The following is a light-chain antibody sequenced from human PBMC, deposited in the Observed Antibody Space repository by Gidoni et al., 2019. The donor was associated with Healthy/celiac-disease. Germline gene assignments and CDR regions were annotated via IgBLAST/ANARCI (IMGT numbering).Light chain of an antibody. CDR3: QQYGSSPYT. CDR1: QSVSSSY. V-gene: IGKV3-20*01. J-gene: IGKJ2*01. CDR2: GAS. Sequence: EIVLTQSPGTLSLSPGERATLSCRASQSVSSSYLAWYQQKPGQAPRLLIYGASSRATGIPDRFSGSGYGTDFTLTISRLEPEDFAVYYCQQYGSSPYTFXQXTKLXIK.